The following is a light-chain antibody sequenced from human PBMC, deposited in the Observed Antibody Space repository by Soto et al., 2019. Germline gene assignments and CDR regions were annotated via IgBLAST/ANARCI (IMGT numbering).Light chain of an antibody. CDR2: GAS. Sequence: EIVMQQSPATLFVSAGERATLSCRASQSVSRNLAWYQQKPGQAPMLLIYGASTSATGIPASFSGSGSGTEFTLTISSLQYEDLAVYYCQQYNNWYTFGQGTKLEIK. CDR3: QQYNNWYT. CDR1: QSVSRN. J-gene: IGKJ2*01. V-gene: IGKV3-15*01.